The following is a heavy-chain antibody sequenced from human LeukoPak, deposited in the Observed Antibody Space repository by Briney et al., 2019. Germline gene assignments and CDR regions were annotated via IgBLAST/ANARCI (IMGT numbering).Heavy chain of an antibody. Sequence: SETLSLTCAVSGGSFSDFYWNWIRQPPGKGLEWIGEVNYSGSTDYNPSLKSRVIISVDTSKNQFSLKLSSVTAADTALYHCARDHDYDSGSYPLDYWGQGTLVTVSS. CDR3: ARDHDYDSGSYPLDY. V-gene: IGHV4-34*01. CDR2: VNYSGST. D-gene: IGHD3-10*01. CDR1: GGSFSDFY. J-gene: IGHJ4*02.